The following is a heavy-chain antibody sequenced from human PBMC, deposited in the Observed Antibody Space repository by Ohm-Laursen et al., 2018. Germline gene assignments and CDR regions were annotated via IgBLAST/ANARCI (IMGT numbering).Heavy chain of an antibody. Sequence: GSLRLSCSASGFTFSNYWMSWVCQAPGKGLEWVANIKQDGSEKYYVDSVTGRFTISRDNAKNSLYLQMNSLRAEDTAVYYCARGSGEYVYYWGQGTLVTVSS. CDR1: GFTFSNYW. J-gene: IGHJ4*02. V-gene: IGHV3-7*01. CDR3: ARGSGEYVYY. D-gene: IGHD2-15*01. CDR2: IKQDGSEK.